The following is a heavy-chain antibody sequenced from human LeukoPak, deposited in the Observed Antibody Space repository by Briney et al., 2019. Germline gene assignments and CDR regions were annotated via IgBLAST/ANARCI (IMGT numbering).Heavy chain of an antibody. Sequence: PGRSLRLSCAASGFTFSSHGMHWVRQAPGKGPEWMAVIWNDGSNKYYSDSVKGRFTVSRENSKNTLYLQMNSLRAEDTAVYYCASSVEAAMLIDYWGRGTLVTVSS. D-gene: IGHD5-18*01. V-gene: IGHV3-33*01. CDR2: IWNDGSNK. J-gene: IGHJ4*02. CDR1: GFTFSSHG. CDR3: ASSVEAAMLIDY.